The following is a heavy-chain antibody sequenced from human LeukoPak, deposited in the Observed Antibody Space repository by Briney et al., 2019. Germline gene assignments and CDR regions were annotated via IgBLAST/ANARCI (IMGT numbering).Heavy chain of an antibody. V-gene: IGHV4-39*01. CDR3: AVWGSSNDY. D-gene: IGHD3-16*01. CDR2: ICYSGST. J-gene: IGHJ4*02. CDR1: GGSISSSSYY. Sequence: SETLSLTCTASGGSISSSSYYWGWIRQPPGKGLEWIGSICYSGSTYYNPSLKSRVTISVDTSKNQFSLKLSSVTAADTAVYYCAVWGSSNDYWGQGTLVTVSS.